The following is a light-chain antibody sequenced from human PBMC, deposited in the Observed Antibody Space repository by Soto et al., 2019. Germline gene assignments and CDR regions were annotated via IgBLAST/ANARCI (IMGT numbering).Light chain of an antibody. J-gene: IGLJ2*01. CDR3: SSFPSL. CDR2: DVS. CDR1: SGDIGTYNY. Sequence: QSALTQPRSESGSPGQSVTISCTGTSGDIGTYNYVSWYQQYPGKAPKLIIYDVSKRPSGVPDRFSGSKSGNTASLTISGLHAEDEADYYCSSFPSLFGGGTQLTVL. V-gene: IGLV2-11*01.